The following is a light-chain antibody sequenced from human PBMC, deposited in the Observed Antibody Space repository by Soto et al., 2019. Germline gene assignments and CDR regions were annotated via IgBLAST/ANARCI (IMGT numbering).Light chain of an antibody. CDR1: QSVSNNY. CDR3: QQYGSSPPLT. J-gene: IGKJ2*01. V-gene: IGKV3-20*01. CDR2: GSS. Sequence: EVVLTQSPGTLSLSPGGIATLSCRASQSVSNNYFAWYQQKPGQAPRHLIFGSSDRATGIPDRLSGSGSGTDLTLTISRREHEDFAVYYCQQYGSSPPLTFGQGT.